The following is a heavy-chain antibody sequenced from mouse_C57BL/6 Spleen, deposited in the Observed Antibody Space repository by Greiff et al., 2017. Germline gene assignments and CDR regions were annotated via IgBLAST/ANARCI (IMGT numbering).Heavy chain of an antibody. Sequence: QVQLQQSGPELVRPGVSVKISCTGSGYTFTDYAMHWVKQSHAKSLEWIGVISTYYGDASYNQKCKDKAKMTVDKSSSTAYMELGRLTSEDSAVYYCARGGYFDYWGQGTTLTVSS. J-gene: IGHJ2*01. CDR1: GYTFTDYA. CDR2: ISTYYGDA. V-gene: IGHV1-67*01. CDR3: ARGGYFDY.